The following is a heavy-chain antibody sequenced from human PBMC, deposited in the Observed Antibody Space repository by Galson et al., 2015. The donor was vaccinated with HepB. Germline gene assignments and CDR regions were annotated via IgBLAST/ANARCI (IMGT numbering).Heavy chain of an antibody. CDR3: ARPDGTPYYFDY. J-gene: IGHJ4*02. V-gene: IGHV3-30-3*01. CDR2: ISYDGSNK. CDR1: GFTFSSYA. Sequence: SLRLSCAASGFTFSSYAMHWVRQAPGKGLEWVAVISYDGSNKYYADSVKGRFTISRDNSKNTLYLQMNSLRAEDTAVYYCARPDGTPYYFDYWGQGTLVTVSS. D-gene: IGHD1-14*01.